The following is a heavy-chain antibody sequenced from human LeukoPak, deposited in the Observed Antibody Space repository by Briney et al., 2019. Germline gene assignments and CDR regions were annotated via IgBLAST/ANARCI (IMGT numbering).Heavy chain of an antibody. CDR1: GFTVSRNY. D-gene: IGHD4/OR15-4a*01. J-gene: IGHJ4*02. CDR2: LYSGGST. CDR3: AKGVARFGYGALLDY. Sequence: GGSLRLSCAASGFTVSRNYMSWVRQAPGKGLEWVSVLYSGGSTNYADSVKGRFTISRDNSKNTLYLQMNSLRTEDTAVYYCAKGVARFGYGALLDYWGQGTLVTVSS. V-gene: IGHV3-53*05.